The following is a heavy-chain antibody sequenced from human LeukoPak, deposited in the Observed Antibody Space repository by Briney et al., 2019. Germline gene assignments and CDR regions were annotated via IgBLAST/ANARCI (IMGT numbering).Heavy chain of an antibody. CDR1: GCSISSYY. J-gene: IGHJ4*02. D-gene: IGHD3-10*01. CDR2: IYYSGST. Sequence: PSETLSLTCTVSGCSISSYYWSWIRQPPGKGLEWIGYIYYSGSTNYNPSLKSRVTISVDTSRNPFSLKLSSVTAADTAVYYCARSANYYGSGSYPDYWGQGTLVTVSS. CDR3: ARSANYYGSGSYPDY. V-gene: IGHV4-59*01.